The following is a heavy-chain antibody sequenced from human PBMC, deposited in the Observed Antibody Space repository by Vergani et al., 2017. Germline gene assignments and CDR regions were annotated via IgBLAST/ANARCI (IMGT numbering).Heavy chain of an antibody. V-gene: IGHV3-53*01. CDR1: GFTVSSNY. CDR3: ARGLGECSLPGGGH. CDR2: IYSGGST. Sequence: EVQLVESGGGLIQPGGSLRLSCAASGFTVSSNYMSWVRQAPGKGLEWVSVIYSGGSTYYADPVKGRFTISRDNSKNTLYLQMNSLRAEDTAVYYCARGLGECSLPGGGHWGQGTLVTVSS. J-gene: IGHJ4*02. D-gene: IGHD3-10*01.